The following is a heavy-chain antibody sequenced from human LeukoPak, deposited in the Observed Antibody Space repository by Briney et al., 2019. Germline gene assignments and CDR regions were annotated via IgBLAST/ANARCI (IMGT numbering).Heavy chain of an antibody. CDR1: GGSFSGYY. J-gene: IGHJ5*02. CDR2: INHSGST. Sequence: SETLSLTCAVYGGSFSGYYWSWIRQPPGKGLEWIGEINHSGSTYYNPSLKSRVTISVDTSKNQFSLKLSSVTAADTAVYYCARGGGSSSHWFDPWGQGTLVTVSS. D-gene: IGHD6-6*01. V-gene: IGHV4-34*01. CDR3: ARGGGSSSHWFDP.